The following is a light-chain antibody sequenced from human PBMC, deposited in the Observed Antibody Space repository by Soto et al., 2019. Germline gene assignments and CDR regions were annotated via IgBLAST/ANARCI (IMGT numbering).Light chain of an antibody. Sequence: QSALTQPASASGSPGQSITISCTGTSNDVGNYIFVSWYRHHPGKAPKLMIYEVHNRPSGVSNRFSGSKSGNTASLTISGLQAEDEADYYCVSYATSNSYVFGTGTKLTVL. CDR2: EVH. J-gene: IGLJ1*01. CDR3: VSYATSNSYV. CDR1: SNDVGNYIF. V-gene: IGLV2-14*01.